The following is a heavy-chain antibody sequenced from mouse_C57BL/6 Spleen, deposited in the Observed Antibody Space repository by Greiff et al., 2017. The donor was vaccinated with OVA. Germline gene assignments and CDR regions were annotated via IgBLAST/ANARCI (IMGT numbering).Heavy chain of an antibody. CDR2: IYPRDGST. D-gene: IGHD1-1*01. CDR3: ARRVTTVVGYFDV. J-gene: IGHJ1*03. Sequence: VQLQESGPELVKPGASVKLSCKASGYTFTSYDINWVKQRPGQGLEWIGWIYPRDGSTKYNEKFKGKATLTVDTSSSTAYMELHSLTSEDSAVYFCARRVTTVVGYFDVWGTGTTVTVSS. V-gene: IGHV1-85*01. CDR1: GYTFTSYD.